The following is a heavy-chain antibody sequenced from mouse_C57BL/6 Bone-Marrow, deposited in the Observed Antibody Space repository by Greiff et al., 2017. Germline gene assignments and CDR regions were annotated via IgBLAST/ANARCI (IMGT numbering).Heavy chain of an antibody. Sequence: EVQLLESGGGLVQPGGSLKLSCAASGFTFSDYGMAWVRQAPRKGLEWVASISNLAYSIYYADTVTGRFTISRENAKNTLYLERSSLRSEDTALYYCACRGGCWDFDVWGTGTTVTVSS. V-gene: IGHV5-15*01. J-gene: IGHJ1*03. CDR3: ACRGGCWDFDV. CDR1: GFTFSDYG. CDR2: ISNLAYSI.